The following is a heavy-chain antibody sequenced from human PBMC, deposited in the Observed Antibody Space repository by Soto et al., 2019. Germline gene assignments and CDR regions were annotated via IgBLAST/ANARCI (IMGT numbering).Heavy chain of an antibody. Sequence: PSETLSLTCTVSGASITDSYWIWIRQPPEKGLEWIGYIYFSGVATYNPSLKSRATMSRDTSKNEFSLKLSSVTAADTAIYYCARGDSDLAVSEAAYWGQGTLVTSPQ. J-gene: IGHJ1*01. CDR1: GASITDSY. CDR3: ARGDSDLAVSEAAY. D-gene: IGHD2-15*01. V-gene: IGHV4-59*01. CDR2: IYFSGVA.